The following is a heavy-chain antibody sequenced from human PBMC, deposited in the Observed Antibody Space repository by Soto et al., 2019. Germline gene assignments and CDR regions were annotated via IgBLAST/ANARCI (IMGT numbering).Heavy chain of an antibody. Sequence: GASVKVSCKASGGTFSSYAISWVRQAPGQGLEWMGGIIPIFGTANYAQKFQGRVTITADESTSTAYMELSSLRSEDTAVYYCARDGTYYDYVWGSYRLDYFDYWGQGALVTVSS. D-gene: IGHD3-16*02. CDR1: GGTFSSYA. J-gene: IGHJ4*02. CDR3: ARDGTYYDYVWGSYRLDYFDY. V-gene: IGHV1-69*13. CDR2: IIPIFGTA.